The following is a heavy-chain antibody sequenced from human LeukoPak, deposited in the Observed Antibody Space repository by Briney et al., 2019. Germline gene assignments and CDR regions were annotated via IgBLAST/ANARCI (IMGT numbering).Heavy chain of an antibody. CDR1: GGSFSGYY. CDR2: INHTGST. CDR3: AIKASTYYYDSSGYPGTNNWFDP. Sequence: MTSETLSLTCAVYGGSFSGYYWNWIRQPPGKGLEGIGEINHTGSTNYNPSLKSRVTISVDMSKNQFSLKLSSVTAADTAVYYCAIKASTYYYDSSGYPGTNNWFDPWGQGTLVTVSS. J-gene: IGHJ5*02. V-gene: IGHV4-34*01. D-gene: IGHD3-22*01.